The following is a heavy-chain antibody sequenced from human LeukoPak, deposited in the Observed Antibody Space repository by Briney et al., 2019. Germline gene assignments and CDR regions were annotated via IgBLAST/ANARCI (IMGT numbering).Heavy chain of an antibody. D-gene: IGHD3-3*01. Sequence: SETLSLTCTVSGGSISSYYWSWIRQPPGKGLEWIGYIYYSGSTNYNPSLKSRVTISVDTSKNQFSLKLSSVTAADTAVYYCARDEKDDFWSDRRGAFDIWGQGTMVTVSS. J-gene: IGHJ3*02. CDR2: IYYSGST. CDR3: ARDEKDDFWSDRRGAFDI. V-gene: IGHV4-59*01. CDR1: GGSISSYY.